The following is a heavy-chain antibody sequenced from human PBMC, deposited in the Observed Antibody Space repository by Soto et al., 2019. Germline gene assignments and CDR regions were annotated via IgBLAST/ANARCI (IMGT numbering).Heavy chain of an antibody. CDR2: IYHSGST. D-gene: IGHD1-26*01. J-gene: IGHJ6*02. CDR3: ARVSGSYYYGMDV. CDR1: GGSISSSNW. Sequence: QVQLQESGPGLVQPSGTLTLSCAVSGGSISSSNWWSWVRQPPGKGLEWIGEIYHSGSTNYNPSLKSRVTISVDKSKNQFSLKLSSVTAAHTAVYYCARVSGSYYYGMDVWGQGTTVTVSS. V-gene: IGHV4-4*02.